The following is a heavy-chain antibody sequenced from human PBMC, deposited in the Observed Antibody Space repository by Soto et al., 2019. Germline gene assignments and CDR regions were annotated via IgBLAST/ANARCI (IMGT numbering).Heavy chain of an antibody. V-gene: IGHV3-21*01. D-gene: IGHD4-17*01. Sequence: GGSLRLSCAASGFTFSSYSMNWVRQAPGKGLEWVSSISSSSSYIYYADSVKGRFTISRDNAKNSLYLQMNSLRAEDTAVYYCARLYDYGDYEPSYNWFDPWGQGTLVTVSS. CDR3: ARLYDYGDYEPSYNWFDP. J-gene: IGHJ5*02. CDR1: GFTFSSYS. CDR2: ISSSSSYI.